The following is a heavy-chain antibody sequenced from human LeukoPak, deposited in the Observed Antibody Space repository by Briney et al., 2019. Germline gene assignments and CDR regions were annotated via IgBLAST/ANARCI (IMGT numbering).Heavy chain of an antibody. V-gene: IGHV4-4*02. CDR2: IYHSGST. J-gene: IGHJ4*02. CDR1: GGSISSSNW. D-gene: IGHD3-3*01. Sequence: SETLSLTCAVSGGSISSSNWWSWVRQPPGKGLEWIGEIYHSGSTNYNPSLKSRVTISVDTSKNQFSLKLSSVTAADTAVYYCASQPRITIFGVVISYFDYWGQGTLVTVSS. CDR3: ASQPRITIFGVVISYFDY.